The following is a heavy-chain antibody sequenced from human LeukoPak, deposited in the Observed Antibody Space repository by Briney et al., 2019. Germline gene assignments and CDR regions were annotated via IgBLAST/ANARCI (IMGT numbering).Heavy chain of an antibody. CDR3: ARNIAARSPWAFDI. CDR2: IYYSGST. D-gene: IGHD6-6*01. Sequence: SETLSLTCTVSGGSISSYYWSWIRQPPGKGLEWIGYIYYSGSTNYNPSLKSRVTISVDTSKNQFSLKLSSVTAADTAVYYCARNIAARSPWAFDIWGQGTMVTVSS. CDR1: GGSISSYY. V-gene: IGHV4-59*01. J-gene: IGHJ3*02.